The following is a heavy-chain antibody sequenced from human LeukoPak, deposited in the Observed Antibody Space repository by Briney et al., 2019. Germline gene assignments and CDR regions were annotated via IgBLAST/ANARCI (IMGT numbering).Heavy chain of an antibody. J-gene: IGHJ4*02. CDR2: INSDGSST. Sequence: GGSLRLSCAASGFTFSSYWMHWVRQAPGKGLVWVSRINSDGSSTYYADSVKGRFTISRDNSKNTLYLQMNSLRAEDTAVYYCARRAGAYSHPYDYWGQGTLVTVSS. D-gene: IGHD4/OR15-4a*01. CDR1: GFTFSSYW. V-gene: IGHV3-74*01. CDR3: ARRAGAYSHPYDY.